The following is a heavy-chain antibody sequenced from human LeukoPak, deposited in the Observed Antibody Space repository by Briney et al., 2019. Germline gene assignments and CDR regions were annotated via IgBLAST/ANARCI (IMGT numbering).Heavy chain of an antibody. D-gene: IGHD1-26*01. J-gene: IGHJ4*02. CDR3: ARRTQWEPGDFDY. CDR2: IYYSGST. V-gene: IGHV4-39*01. Sequence: SETLPLTCTVSGGSISSSSYYWGWIRQPPGEGLEWIGSIYYSGSTYYNPSLKSRVTISVDTSKNQFSLKLSSVTAADTAVYYCARRTQWEPGDFDYWGQGTLVTVSS. CDR1: GGSISSSSYY.